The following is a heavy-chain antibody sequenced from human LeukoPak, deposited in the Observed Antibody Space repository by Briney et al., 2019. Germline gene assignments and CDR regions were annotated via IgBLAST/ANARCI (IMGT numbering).Heavy chain of an antibody. D-gene: IGHD3-10*01. CDR2: ISYDGSNK. J-gene: IGHJ4*02. V-gene: IGHV3-30*18. CDR1: GFTFSDYA. Sequence: GGSLRLSCAASGFTFSDYAMHWVRQAPGKGLEWVAVISYDGSNKYYADSVKGRFTISRDNSKNTLYLQMNSLRAEDTAVYYCAKDSTMARFDYWGQGTLVTVSS. CDR3: AKDSTMARFDY.